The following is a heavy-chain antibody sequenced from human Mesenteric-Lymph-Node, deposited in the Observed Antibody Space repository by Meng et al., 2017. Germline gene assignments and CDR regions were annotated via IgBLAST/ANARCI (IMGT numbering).Heavy chain of an antibody. V-gene: IGHV3-23*01. D-gene: IGHD3-10*01. CDR3: AKDLYMSPLLWFGLGDY. CDR1: GFTFSSYA. CDR2: ISGSGGST. Sequence: GESLKISCAASGFTFSSYAMSWVRQAPGKGLEWVSAISGSGGSTYYADSVKGRFTISRDNSKNTLYLQMNSLRAEDTAVYYCAKDLYMSPLLWFGLGDYWGQGTLVTVSS. J-gene: IGHJ4*02.